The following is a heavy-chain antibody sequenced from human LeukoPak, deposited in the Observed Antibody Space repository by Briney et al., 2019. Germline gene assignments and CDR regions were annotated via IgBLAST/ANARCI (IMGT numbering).Heavy chain of an antibody. V-gene: IGHV1-69*06. CDR2: IIPIFGTA. CDR1: GYSFTSIA. J-gene: IGHJ4*02. Sequence: GASVTVSCKSSGYSFTSIAMNWVRQAPGQGLEWMGGIIPIFGTANYAQKFQGRVTITADKSTSTAYMELSSLRSEDTALYYCAKDQIYSSSWIYDYWGQGTLVTVSS. D-gene: IGHD6-13*01. CDR3: AKDQIYSSSWIYDY.